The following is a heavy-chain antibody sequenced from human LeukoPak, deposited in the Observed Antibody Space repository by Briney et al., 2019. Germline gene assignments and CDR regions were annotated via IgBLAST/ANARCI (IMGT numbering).Heavy chain of an antibody. CDR1: GFTFSDYY. CDR2: ISSSCSTI. J-gene: IGHJ3*02. V-gene: IGHV3-11*01. Sequence: SLRLSCAASGFTFSDYYMSWIRRAPGKGWEWVSYISSSCSTIYCADAVKGRFPISGDNAKNSLYRHRNSLRAEDTAVYYCARDGGHTGDDAFDIWGQGTMVTVSS. CDR3: ARDGGHTGDDAFDI. D-gene: IGHD3-16*01.